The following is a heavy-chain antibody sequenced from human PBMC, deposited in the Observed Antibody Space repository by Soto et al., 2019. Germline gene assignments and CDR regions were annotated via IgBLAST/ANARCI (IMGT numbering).Heavy chain of an antibody. CDR3: ARGVHYYDSSGYFALFDY. V-gene: IGHV4-59*01. CDR2: IYYSGST. J-gene: IGHJ4*02. Sequence: PSETLSLTCTVSGGSISSYYWSWIRQPPGKGLEWIGYIYYSGSTNYNPSLKSRVTISVDTSKNQFSLKLSSVTAADTAVYYCARGVHYYDSSGYFALFDYWGQGTLVTVSS. D-gene: IGHD3-22*01. CDR1: GGSISSYY.